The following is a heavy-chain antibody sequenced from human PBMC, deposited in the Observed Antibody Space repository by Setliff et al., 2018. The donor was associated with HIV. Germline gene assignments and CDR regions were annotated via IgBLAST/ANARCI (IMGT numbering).Heavy chain of an antibody. V-gene: IGHV4-59*12. D-gene: IGHD1-20*01. CDR3: ARGIGTRYNYYMDV. CDR2: FYYGGST. J-gene: IGHJ6*03. Sequence: KTSETLSLTCSVSGDSIGTYYWNWIRQTPGKRLEWIGFFYYGGSTDYNPSLRSRVTISVDTSKNQFSLKLTSMTAADTAVYYCARGIGTRYNYYMDVWGIGTTVTVSS. CDR1: GDSIGTYY.